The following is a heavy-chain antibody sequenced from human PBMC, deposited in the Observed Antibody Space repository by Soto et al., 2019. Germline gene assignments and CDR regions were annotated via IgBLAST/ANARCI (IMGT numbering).Heavy chain of an antibody. J-gene: IGHJ4*02. CDR2: ISYDGSNK. Sequence: PGGSLRLSCAASGFTFSSYWMHWVRQAPGKGLGWVAVISYDGSNKYYADSVKGRFTISRNNSKNTLYLQMNSLRAEDTAVYYCAKDRNYDSSGSFDYWGQGTLVTVSS. D-gene: IGHD3-22*01. V-gene: IGHV3-30*18. CDR1: GFTFSSYW. CDR3: AKDRNYDSSGSFDY.